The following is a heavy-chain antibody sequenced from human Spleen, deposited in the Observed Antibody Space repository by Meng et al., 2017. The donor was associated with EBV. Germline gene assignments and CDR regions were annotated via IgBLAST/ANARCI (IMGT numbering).Heavy chain of an antibody. CDR1: GYTFSSHT. CDR3: ARDGRGYYFDF. J-gene: IGHJ4*02. CDR2: INVGNGNT. V-gene: IGHV1-3*01. D-gene: IGHD1-26*01. Sequence: QVQLVQSGAEVKKPXXPXKVSCKASGYTFSSHTMHWVRQAPGQRLEWMGWINVGNGNTKYSQQFQGRVTITRDTSASTVYMELSSLTSQDTAVYYCARDGRGYYFDFWGQGSLVTVSS.